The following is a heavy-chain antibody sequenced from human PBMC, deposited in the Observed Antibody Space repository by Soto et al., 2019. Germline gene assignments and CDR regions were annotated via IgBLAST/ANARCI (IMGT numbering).Heavy chain of an antibody. CDR2: INHSGST. J-gene: IGHJ5*02. CDR1: GGSFSGYY. Sequence: SETLSLTCAVYGGSFSGYYWSWIRQPPGKGLEWIGEINHSGSTNYNPSLKSRVTISVDTSKNQFSLKLSSVTAADTAVYYCARVRGSVYYGSGSSRRGFWFDPWGQGTLVTVSS. V-gene: IGHV4-34*01. D-gene: IGHD3-10*01. CDR3: ARVRGSVYYGSGSSRRGFWFDP.